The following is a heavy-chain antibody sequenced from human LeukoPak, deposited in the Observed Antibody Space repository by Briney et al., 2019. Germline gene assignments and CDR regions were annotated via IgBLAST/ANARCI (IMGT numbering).Heavy chain of an antibody. CDR2: VNQGGTQQ. J-gene: IGHJ4*02. CDR1: GFTFTRYW. Sequence: GGSLRLSCVTSGFTFTRYWMAWIRQAPGKGLEWVVNVNQGGTQQYWLDSVEGRFTVSRDNAKNSLYLQMNNLRAEDTAVYFCSNGIYDRSFWGQGTLVTVSS. D-gene: IGHD2-8*01. CDR3: SNGIYDRSF. V-gene: IGHV3-7*01.